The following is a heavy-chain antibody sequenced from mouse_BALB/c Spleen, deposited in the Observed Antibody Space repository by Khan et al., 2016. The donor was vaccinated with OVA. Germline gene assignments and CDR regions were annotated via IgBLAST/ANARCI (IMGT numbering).Heavy chain of an antibody. D-gene: IGHD2-14*01. CDR1: GYTFTSYT. CDR3: VRDGAYHRNDGWFAY. Sequence: QVRLQQSGAELARPGASVKMSCKASGYTFTSYTIHWIKLRPGQGLEWIGYINPSNGYTNYNQKFKGKATLTADKSSTTAYMELSSLTSDDSALYNCVRDGAYHRNDGWFAYWGQGTLVTVSA. V-gene: IGHV1-4*01. CDR2: INPSNGYT. J-gene: IGHJ3*01.